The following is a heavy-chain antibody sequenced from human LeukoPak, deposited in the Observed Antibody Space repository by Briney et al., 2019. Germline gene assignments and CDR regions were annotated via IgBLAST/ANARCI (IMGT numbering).Heavy chain of an antibody. D-gene: IGHD2-2*01. J-gene: IGHJ4*02. V-gene: IGHV4-39*02. Sequence: SETLSLTCTVSGGSISSRSYYWGWISQPPGKGLEWIASIYYSGTTYYNPSLKSRVTISVDTSKNHFSLKLSSVAAADTAVYYCAKTFCSSITCPLDYWGQGTLVTVSS. CDR2: IYYSGTT. CDR1: GGSISSRSYY. CDR3: AKTFCSSITCPLDY.